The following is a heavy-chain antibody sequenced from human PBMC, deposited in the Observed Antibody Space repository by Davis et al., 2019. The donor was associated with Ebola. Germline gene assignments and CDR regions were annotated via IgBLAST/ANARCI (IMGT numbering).Heavy chain of an antibody. Sequence: ASVKVSCKASGYIFTTYAMHWVRQAPGQRLEWMGWVHGVNGNTKYSQRFQGRVTITTDTSASTAYLDLSSLRSDDTAVFYCARATFGYNSGWYADYWGQGTLVTVSS. CDR1: GYIFTTYA. CDR3: ARATFGYNSGWYADY. V-gene: IGHV1-3*01. CDR2: VHGVNGNT. D-gene: IGHD6-19*01. J-gene: IGHJ4*02.